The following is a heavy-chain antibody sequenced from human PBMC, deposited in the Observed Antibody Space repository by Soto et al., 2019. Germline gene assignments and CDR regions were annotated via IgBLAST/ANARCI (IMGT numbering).Heavy chain of an antibody. Sequence: QVRLQESGPRRVRPSQTLSLTCSVSGGSIDSTNYYWTWIRQLPGKGPEWIGNIYYTGTTFYNPSLKSRVTISVDKSKNQFSLKMYSLTAADTAMYYCTRRGDGSGSLDYWGQGALVTVFS. CDR1: GGSIDSTNYY. J-gene: IGHJ4*02. CDR3: TRRGDGSGSLDY. CDR2: IYYTGTT. D-gene: IGHD3-10*01. V-gene: IGHV4-30-4*01.